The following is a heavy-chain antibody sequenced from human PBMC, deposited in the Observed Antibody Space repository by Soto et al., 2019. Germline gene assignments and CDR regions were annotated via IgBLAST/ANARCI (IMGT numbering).Heavy chain of an antibody. CDR3: ASYIEGGGGRGY. J-gene: IGHJ4*02. D-gene: IGHD1-26*01. CDR2: THSSGIT. CDR1: GGSITGYH. Sequence: QVQLQESGPGLVKPSETLSLTCTVSGGSITGYHWSWIRQPPGKGLEWIGYTHSSGITNYNPSLPSRVTISVDTSKNHFSLKLSSVTASDTAVYYCASYIEGGGGRGYWGQGHLVTVSS. V-gene: IGHV4-4*08.